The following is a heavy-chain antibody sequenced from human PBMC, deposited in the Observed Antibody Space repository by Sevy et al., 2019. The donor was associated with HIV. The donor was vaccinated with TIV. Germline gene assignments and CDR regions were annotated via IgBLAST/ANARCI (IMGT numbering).Heavy chain of an antibody. Sequence: GGSLRLSCAASGFSFSSYGMHWVRQAPGKRLEWMSYIQYDGSNKDYADSVKGRFTISRDNSKNTLYLQMNSLRVEDTAVFYCVKEGGGEGGDHWGQGILVTVSS. J-gene: IGHJ4*02. CDR3: VKEGGGEGGDH. CDR2: IQYDGSNK. V-gene: IGHV3-30*02. CDR1: GFSFSSYG. D-gene: IGHD2-21*01.